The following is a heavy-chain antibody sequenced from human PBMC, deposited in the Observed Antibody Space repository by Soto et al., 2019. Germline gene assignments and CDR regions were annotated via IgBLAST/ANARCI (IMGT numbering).Heavy chain of an antibody. CDR2: INSSGSN. CDR1: GGSFSTYY. Sequence: QLQQWGAGLLKPSETLSLTCVVSGGSFSTYYYNWIRQSPGKGLEWIGEINSSGSNNSSPSLKSRVTMSLDTSKNQFSLKLASVTAADTAVYYCARGGSNDWQVAFDIWGQGTMVTVSS. D-gene: IGHD3-9*01. J-gene: IGHJ3*02. CDR3: ARGGSNDWQVAFDI. V-gene: IGHV4-34*01.